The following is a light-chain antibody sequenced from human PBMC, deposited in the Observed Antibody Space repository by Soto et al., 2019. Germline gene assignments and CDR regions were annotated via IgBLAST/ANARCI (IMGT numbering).Light chain of an antibody. CDR2: DES. CDR1: QSVGSY. V-gene: IGKV3-11*01. J-gene: IGKJ1*01. CDR3: QKYNSWLWT. Sequence: EIVFTQSRATLSLSPGERATLFCRASQSVGSYLAWYKQKHGQAPRLLIYDESNRATGITDRFSGSGSGKDFTITISRLETEDSEVYYCQKYNSWLWTFGQGTKVDIK.